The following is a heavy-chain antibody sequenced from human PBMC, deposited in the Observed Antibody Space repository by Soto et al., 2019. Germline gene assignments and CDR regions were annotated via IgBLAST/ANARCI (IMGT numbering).Heavy chain of an antibody. V-gene: IGHV1-8*01. Sequence: QVQLVQSGAEVKKPGASVKVSCKASGYTFTSYDINWVRQATGQGPEWMGWMNPNSGDTHYAQTFQGRVTMTRNTSTSTGYMELSSLRSEDTAMYYCARWYGGNSGDYWGQGTPVTVSS. J-gene: IGHJ4*02. CDR2: MNPNSGDT. CDR1: GYTFTSYD. CDR3: ARWYGGNSGDY. D-gene: IGHD2-21*02.